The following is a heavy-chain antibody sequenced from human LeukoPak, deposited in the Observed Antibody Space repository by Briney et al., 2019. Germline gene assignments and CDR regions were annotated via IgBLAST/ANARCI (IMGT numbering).Heavy chain of an antibody. D-gene: IGHD2-2*03. J-gene: IGHJ5*02. Sequence: SQTLSLTCTVSGGSISSGDYYWSWIRQPPGKGLEWIGYIYYSGSTYYNPSLKSRVTISVDTSKNQFSLKLSSVTAADTAVYYCARVRQWIFGWFHPWGQGTLVTVSS. CDR1: GGSISSGDYY. V-gene: IGHV4-30-4*01. CDR3: ARVRQWIFGWFHP. CDR2: IYYSGST.